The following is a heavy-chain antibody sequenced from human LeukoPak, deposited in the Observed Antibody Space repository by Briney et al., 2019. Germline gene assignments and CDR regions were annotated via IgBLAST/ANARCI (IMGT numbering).Heavy chain of an antibody. V-gene: IGHV3-30*18. CDR3: VKEPTRSGSFFGS. CDR2: IGNDGNNI. D-gene: IGHD1-26*01. Sequence: GGSLRLSCAASGFTLSSYGIHWVRQAPGKGLEWVAVIGNDGNNIHYRDSVKGRFTVTRDNTKNTLSLRMNSLRPEDTAVYHCVKEPTRSGSFFGSWGQGSLVTVSS. CDR1: GFTLSSYG. J-gene: IGHJ5*01.